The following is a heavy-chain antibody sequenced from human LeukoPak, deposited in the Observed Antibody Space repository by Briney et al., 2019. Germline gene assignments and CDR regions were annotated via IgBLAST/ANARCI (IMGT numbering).Heavy chain of an antibody. CDR1: GFSFSGSS. CDR3: ASVRSLYGDYYFMDV. J-gene: IGHJ6*03. CDR2: ISSSGSAI. V-gene: IGHV3-48*03. D-gene: IGHD3-16*02. Sequence: PGGSLRLSCAASGFSFSGSSMNWVRQAPGKGLEWVSYISSSGSAIYYTDSVKGRFTISRDNAKNSLYLQMNSLRAEDTAIYYCASVRSLYGDYYFMDVWGKGTTVTISS.